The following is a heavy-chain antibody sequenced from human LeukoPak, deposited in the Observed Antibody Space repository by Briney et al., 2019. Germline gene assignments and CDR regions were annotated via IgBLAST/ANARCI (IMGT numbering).Heavy chain of an antibody. CDR2: IYHSGST. CDR3: ARDSGIAAAGTVDY. D-gene: IGHD6-13*01. V-gene: IGHV4-38-2*02. Sequence: NPSETLSPTCAVSGYSISSGYYWGWIRQPPGKGLEWIGSIYHSGSTYYNPSLKSRVTISVDTSKNQFSLKLSSVTAADTAVYYCARDSGIAAAGTVDYWGQGTLVTVSS. CDR1: GYSISSGYY. J-gene: IGHJ4*02.